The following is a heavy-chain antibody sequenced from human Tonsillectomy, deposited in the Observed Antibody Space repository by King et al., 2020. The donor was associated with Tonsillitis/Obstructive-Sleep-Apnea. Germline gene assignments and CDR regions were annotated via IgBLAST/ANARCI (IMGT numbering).Heavy chain of an antibody. J-gene: IGHJ2*01. CDR1: GHSFTYYW. Sequence: VQLVESGAEVKKAGESLKISCKGSGHSFTYYWIGWVRQIPGKCLEWMGIFYPGYSETRYSPSFQGQVTMSAEKSINTAYLQWSSLKASDTAIYYCARQGSDWYFDLWGRGTLVTVSS. CDR2: FYPGYSET. D-gene: IGHD3-10*01. V-gene: IGHV5-51*01. CDR3: ARQGSDWYFDL.